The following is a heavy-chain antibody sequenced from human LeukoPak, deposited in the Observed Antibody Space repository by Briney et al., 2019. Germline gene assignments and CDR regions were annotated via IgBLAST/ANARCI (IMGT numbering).Heavy chain of an antibody. V-gene: IGHV3-74*01. D-gene: IGHD2-21*02. CDR2: INSDGSST. CDR1: GSTFSNYA. Sequence: GGSLRLSCAASGSTFSNYAMTWVRQAPGKGLEWVSRINSDGSSTSYADSVKGRFTISRDNAKNTLYLQMNSLRAEDTAVYYCARGYCGGDCYSDYYYGMGVWGQGTTVTVSS. J-gene: IGHJ6*02. CDR3: ARGYCGGDCYSDYYYGMGV.